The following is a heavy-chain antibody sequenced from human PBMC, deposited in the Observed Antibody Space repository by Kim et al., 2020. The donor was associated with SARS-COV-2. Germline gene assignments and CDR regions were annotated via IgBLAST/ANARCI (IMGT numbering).Heavy chain of an antibody. CDR1: GFPFLIYA. CDR2: ISFDGSNK. J-gene: IGHJ6*02. V-gene: IGHV3-33*05. Sequence: GESLRLSCAASGFPFLIYAMHWVRQAPGKGLEWVAVISFDGSNKYNADSVKGRFTISRDNSKNTLYLQMNSLRAEDTAVYYCARERGSGWYGFSKYAMDVWGQGTTVTVSS. CDR3: ARERGSGWYGFSKYAMDV. D-gene: IGHD6-19*01.